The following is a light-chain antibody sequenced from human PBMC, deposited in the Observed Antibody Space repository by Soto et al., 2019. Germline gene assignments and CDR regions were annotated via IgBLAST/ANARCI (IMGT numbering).Light chain of an antibody. CDR1: QSISSN. CDR2: GAS. V-gene: IGKV3-15*01. Sequence: EIVMTQSPATLSVSPGERATLSYRASQSISSNLAWYQQKPGQAPRLLIYGASTRATGIPATFSGSGSGTEFTLTISSRQSEDFAVYYCQQYNNWPFTFGPGTKVDIK. CDR3: QQYNNWPFT. J-gene: IGKJ3*01.